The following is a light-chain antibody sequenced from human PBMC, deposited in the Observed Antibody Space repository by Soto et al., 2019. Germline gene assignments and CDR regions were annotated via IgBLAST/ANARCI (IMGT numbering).Light chain of an antibody. CDR3: GTWDSGLTAGV. J-gene: IGLJ2*01. V-gene: IGLV1-51*01. Sequence: QSVLTQPPSVSAAPGQRVTISCSGSASNVGTHFVSWYQHLPGAAPKLLIYDNDDRPSEIPDRFSGSKSDTSATLTITGLQTGDEADYYCGTWDSGLTAGVFGGGTKLTVL. CDR2: DND. CDR1: ASNVGTHF.